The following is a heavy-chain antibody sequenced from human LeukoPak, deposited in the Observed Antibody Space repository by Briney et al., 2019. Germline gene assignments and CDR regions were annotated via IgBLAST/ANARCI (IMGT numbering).Heavy chain of an antibody. D-gene: IGHD3-10*01. J-gene: IGHJ5*02. CDR2: IWYDGSNK. Sequence: PGRSLRLSYAASGFTFSSYGMHWVRQAPGKGLEWVAVIWYDGSNKYYADSVKGRFTISRDNSKNTLYLQMNSLRAEDTAVYYCAKDHYYGSGSQNWFDPWGQGTLVAVSS. CDR1: GFTFSSYG. CDR3: AKDHYYGSGSQNWFDP. V-gene: IGHV3-33*06.